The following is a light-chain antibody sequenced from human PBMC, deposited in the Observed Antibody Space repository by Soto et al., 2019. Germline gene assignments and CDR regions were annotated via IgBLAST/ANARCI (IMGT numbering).Light chain of an antibody. CDR3: QHSYNNPTT. CDR1: QSVSTY. V-gene: IGKV1-39*01. CDR2: GAS. Sequence: DIQMTQSPSSLSASVGDRVTITCRASQSVSTYLNRYQQKPGKAPNLLIYGASSLQSGVPSRFSGSGSGTEFTLTITSLQPGDFATYYCQHSYNNPTTFGQGTKVDIK. J-gene: IGKJ2*01.